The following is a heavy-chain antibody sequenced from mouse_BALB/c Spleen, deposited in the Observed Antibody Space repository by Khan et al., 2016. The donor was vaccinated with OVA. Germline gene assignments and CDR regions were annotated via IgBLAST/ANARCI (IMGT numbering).Heavy chain of an antibody. CDR2: INPSTGYT. Sequence: QVQLKESGAELAKPGASVKMSCKASGYTFTSYWMHWVKQRPGQGLEWIGYINPSTGYTEYNQRFKDKATLTAYKSSSTAYMQLISLTFEESAVDYCANHGISSAWLTYWGQGTLVTVSA. CDR1: GYTFTSYW. D-gene: IGHD2-12*01. J-gene: IGHJ3*01. V-gene: IGHV1-7*01. CDR3: ANHGISSAWLTY.